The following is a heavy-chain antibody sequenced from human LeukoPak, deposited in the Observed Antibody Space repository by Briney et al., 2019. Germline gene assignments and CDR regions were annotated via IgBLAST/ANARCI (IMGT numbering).Heavy chain of an antibody. V-gene: IGHV3-23*01. CDR3: AKRGIVIRAVIIVGFHKEAYYFDY. CDR1: GLTLSNYG. J-gene: IGHJ4*02. CDR2: ISESGGST. Sequence: GGSLRLSCAVSGLTLSNYGMSWVRQAPGKGVEWVAGISESGGSTNYADSVEGRFTISRDNPKNTLYLQMNSLRAEDTAVYFCAKRGIVIRAVIIVGFHKEAYYFDYWGQGALVTVSS. D-gene: IGHD3-10*01.